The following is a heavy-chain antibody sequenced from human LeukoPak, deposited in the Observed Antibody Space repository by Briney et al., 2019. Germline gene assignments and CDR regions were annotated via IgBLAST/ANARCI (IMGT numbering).Heavy chain of an antibody. J-gene: IGHJ4*02. Sequence: GGSLRLSCAASGFTFSSYSMNSVRQARGKGLEWVSSISSSSSYIYYADSVKGRFTISRDNAKNSLYLQMNSLRAEDTAVYYCARPITIFGVVGDDYWGQGTLVTVSS. V-gene: IGHV3-21*01. CDR2: ISSSSSYI. D-gene: IGHD3-3*01. CDR3: ARPITIFGVVGDDY. CDR1: GFTFSSYS.